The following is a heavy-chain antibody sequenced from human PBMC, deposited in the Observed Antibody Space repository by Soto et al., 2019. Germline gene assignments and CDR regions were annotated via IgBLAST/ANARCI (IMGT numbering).Heavy chain of an antibody. Sequence: QVQLQESGPGLVKPSQTLSLTCAVSGGSISSGAYYWSWIRQLPGKGLEWIGYIYYSGSTYYSPSLKSRVTMSVDTSKNQFSLKLSSVTAADTAVYYCATKINWNDPYFDYWGQGTLVTVSS. CDR1: GGSISSGAYY. CDR3: ATKINWNDPYFDY. J-gene: IGHJ4*02. CDR2: IYYSGST. D-gene: IGHD1-1*01. V-gene: IGHV4-31*11.